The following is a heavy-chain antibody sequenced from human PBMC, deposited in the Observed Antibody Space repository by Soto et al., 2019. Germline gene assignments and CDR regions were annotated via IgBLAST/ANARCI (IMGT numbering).Heavy chain of an antibody. Sequence: PGESLKISCAASGFTVSSNYMTWVRQAPGKGLEWVSVIYSDGSTYYADSVEGRFTISRDNSKNTLYFQMHSLRAEDTAVYYCSRVVVTPDVAFDVWGQGTMVTVSS. CDR2: IYSDGST. D-gene: IGHD2-15*01. J-gene: IGHJ3*01. CDR3: SRVVVTPDVAFDV. CDR1: GFTVSSNY. V-gene: IGHV3-66*01.